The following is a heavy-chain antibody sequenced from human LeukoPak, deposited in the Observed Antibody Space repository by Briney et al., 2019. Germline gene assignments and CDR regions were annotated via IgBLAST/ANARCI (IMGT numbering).Heavy chain of an antibody. Sequence: GASVKVSCKASGGTFSSYAISWVRQAPGQGLEWMGRIIPILGIANYAQKFQGRVTITADKSTSTAYMELSSLRSEDTAVYYCASTIFGVVIDYYYYGMDVWGQGTTVTVSS. J-gene: IGHJ6*02. CDR2: IIPILGIA. CDR3: ASTIFGVVIDYYYYGMDV. CDR1: GGTFSSYA. V-gene: IGHV1-69*04. D-gene: IGHD3-3*01.